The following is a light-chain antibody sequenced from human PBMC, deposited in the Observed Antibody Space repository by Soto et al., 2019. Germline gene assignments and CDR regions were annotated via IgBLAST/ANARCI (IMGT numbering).Light chain of an antibody. J-gene: IGLJ1*01. CDR2: RDD. V-gene: IGLV1-44*01. CDR1: SXNIGRNT. CDR3: AAWDDSLNGYV. Sequence: QSVLTQPPSASGTPGQRVTISCSGSSXNIGRNTVNWYQQFPGTAPKLFIYRDDQRPSGVPDRFSGSKSGTSASLAISGLQSEDEADYYCAAWDDSLNGYVFGTGTKVTVL.